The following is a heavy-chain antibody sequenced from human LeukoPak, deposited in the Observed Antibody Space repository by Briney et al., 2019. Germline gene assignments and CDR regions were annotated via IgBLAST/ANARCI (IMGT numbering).Heavy chain of an antibody. CDR3: AKDRMVRGVITYYFDY. Sequence: GGSLRLSCAASGFTFSSYGMHWVRQAPGKGLEWVAVISYDGSNKYYADSVEGRFTISRDNSKNTLYLQMNSLRAEDTAVYYCAKDRMVRGVITYYFDYWGQGTLVTVSS. CDR2: ISYDGSNK. J-gene: IGHJ4*02. D-gene: IGHD3-10*01. CDR1: GFTFSSYG. V-gene: IGHV3-30*18.